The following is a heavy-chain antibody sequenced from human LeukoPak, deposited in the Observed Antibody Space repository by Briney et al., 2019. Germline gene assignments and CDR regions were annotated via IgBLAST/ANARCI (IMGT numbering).Heavy chain of an antibody. V-gene: IGHV4-59*01. CDR3: ARAESSSWVDH. CDR2: MYYSGST. D-gene: IGHD6-13*01. CDR1: GGSIRSYY. J-gene: IGHJ4*02. Sequence: SETLSLTCTVSGGSIRSYYWFWIRQPPGKGLEWIGDMYYSGSTNYNPSLKSRVTISVDPSRNQFSLKLSSVTAADTAVYYCARAESSSWVDHWGQGTLVTVSS.